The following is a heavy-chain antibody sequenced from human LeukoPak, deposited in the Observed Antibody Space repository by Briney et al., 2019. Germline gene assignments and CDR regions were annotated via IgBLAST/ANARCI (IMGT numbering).Heavy chain of an antibody. Sequence: ASVKVSCKAAGYTCIDYHIHWVRQAPGQGLEWVGWIDPNSGDTKFAQKFQGGITMTRDTSISTAYMELSSLRSDDTAVSYCARDLRAMAMYYFDYWGQGTLVTVSS. CDR2: IDPNSGDT. V-gene: IGHV1-2*02. J-gene: IGHJ4*02. D-gene: IGHD2-8*01. CDR1: GYTCIDYH. CDR3: ARDLRAMAMYYFDY.